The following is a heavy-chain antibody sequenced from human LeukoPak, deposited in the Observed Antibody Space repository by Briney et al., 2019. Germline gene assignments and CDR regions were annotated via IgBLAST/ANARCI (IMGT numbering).Heavy chain of an antibody. CDR1: GFTFSNCA. D-gene: IGHD1-26*01. Sequence: GGSLRLSRAASGFTFSNCAMSWVRQAPGKGLDWVSTVGGRGVATYYADSVKGRFTVSRDNSKHTLYLQMNSLRAEDTAVYYCAKGGVGATSFDYWGQGTLVTVSS. J-gene: IGHJ4*02. CDR3: AKGGVGATSFDY. V-gene: IGHV3-23*01. CDR2: VGGRGVAT.